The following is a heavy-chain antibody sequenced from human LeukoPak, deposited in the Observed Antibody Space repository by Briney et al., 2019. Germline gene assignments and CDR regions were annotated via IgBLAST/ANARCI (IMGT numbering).Heavy chain of an antibody. CDR1: GFTFDDYA. V-gene: IGHV3-43D*03. CDR3: AKDRQYGDYGGGDFFDS. Sequence: GSLRLSCAASGFTFDDYAMHWVRQAPGKGLQWISSINWVGDTSSYADSVKGRFTVSRDNTKGSLYLQMHSLRSEDTALYYCAKDRQYGDYGGGDFFDSWGQGTLVTVSS. CDR2: INWVGDTS. D-gene: IGHD4-17*01. J-gene: IGHJ4*02.